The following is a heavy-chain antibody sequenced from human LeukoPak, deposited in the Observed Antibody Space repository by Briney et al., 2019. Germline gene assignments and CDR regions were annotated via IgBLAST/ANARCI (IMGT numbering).Heavy chain of an antibody. J-gene: IGHJ6*03. Sequence: ASVKVSCKASGYTFTNYDINWVRQATGQGLEWMGWVNPNSGNTGYAQKFQGRVTITRNTCLSTAYMELSSLRSEDTAVYYCARGLKCRSSSSRYYYYYYMDVWGKGTTVTVSS. D-gene: IGHD6-6*01. CDR2: VNPNSGNT. V-gene: IGHV1-8*01. CDR3: ARGLKCRSSSSRYYYYYYMDV. CDR1: GYTFTNYD.